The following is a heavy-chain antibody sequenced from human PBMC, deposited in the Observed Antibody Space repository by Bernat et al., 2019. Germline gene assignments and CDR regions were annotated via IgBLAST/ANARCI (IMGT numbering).Heavy chain of an antibody. Sequence: QLQLQESGAGLVKPSETLSLTCTVSGGSISSSSYYWGWIRQPPGKGLEWIGSIYYSGSTYYNPSLKSRVTISVDTSKNQFSLKLSSVTAADTAVYYCARLRIFGAGGWFDPWGQGTLVTVSS. J-gene: IGHJ5*02. D-gene: IGHD3-3*01. CDR1: GGSISSSSYY. V-gene: IGHV4-39*01. CDR2: IYYSGST. CDR3: ARLRIFGAGGWFDP.